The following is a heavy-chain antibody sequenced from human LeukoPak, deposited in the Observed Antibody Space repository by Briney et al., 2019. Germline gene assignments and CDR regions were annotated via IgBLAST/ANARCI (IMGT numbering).Heavy chain of an antibody. Sequence: SETLSLTCTVSGYSISSGYYWGWIRPPPGKGLEWIGRIYRSGSTYYNPSLKSRVTISVDTSKNQFSLKLSSVSAADTAVYYCARRGNYDSSSFDYWGQGTLVTVSS. J-gene: IGHJ4*02. V-gene: IGHV4-38-2*02. CDR2: IYRSGST. CDR1: GYSISSGYY. D-gene: IGHD3-22*01. CDR3: ARRGNYDSSSFDY.